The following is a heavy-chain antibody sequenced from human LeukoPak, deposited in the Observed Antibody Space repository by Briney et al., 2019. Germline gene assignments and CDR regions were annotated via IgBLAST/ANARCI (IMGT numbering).Heavy chain of an antibody. CDR1: GGSISSYY. D-gene: IGHD6-13*01. CDR3: ARLSSSSWYSIPTHYCYYYYMDV. Sequence: SETLSLTCTVSGGSISSYYWSWIRQPPGKGLEWIGYIYTSGSTNYNPSLKSRVTISVDTSKNQFSLKLSSVTAADTAVYYCARLSSSSWYSIPTHYCYYYYMDVWGKGTTVTVSS. J-gene: IGHJ6*03. V-gene: IGHV4-4*09. CDR2: IYTSGST.